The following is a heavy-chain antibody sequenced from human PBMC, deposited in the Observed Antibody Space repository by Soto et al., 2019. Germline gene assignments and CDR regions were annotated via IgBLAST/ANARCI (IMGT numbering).Heavy chain of an antibody. J-gene: IGHJ6*02. V-gene: IGHV5-51*01. Sequence: PGESLKFSCKGSGYSFTSYWIGWVRQMPGKGLEWMGIIYPGDSDTRYSPSFQGQVTISADKSISTAYLQWSSLKASDTAMYYCARHGLRGIAAPGLYYGMDVWGQGTTVTVSS. D-gene: IGHD6-13*01. CDR2: IYPGDSDT. CDR3: ARHGLRGIAAPGLYYGMDV. CDR1: GYSFTSYW.